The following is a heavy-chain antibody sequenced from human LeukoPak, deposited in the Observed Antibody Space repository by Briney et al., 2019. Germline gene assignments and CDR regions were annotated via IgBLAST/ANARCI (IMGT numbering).Heavy chain of an antibody. CDR2: IKQDGSEK. Sequence: VGSLRLSCAASGFTFSSYWMSWVRQAPGKGLEWVAHIKQDGSEKYYVDSVKGRFTISRDNAKNSLYLQMDSLRAEDTAVYYCARGFGELNSYYYMDVWGKGTTVTVSS. J-gene: IGHJ6*03. D-gene: IGHD3-10*01. CDR3: ARGFGELNSYYYMDV. CDR1: GFTFSSYW. V-gene: IGHV3-7*01.